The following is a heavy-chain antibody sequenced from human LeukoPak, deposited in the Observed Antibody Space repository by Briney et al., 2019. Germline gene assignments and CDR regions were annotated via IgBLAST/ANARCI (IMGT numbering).Heavy chain of an antibody. D-gene: IGHD2/OR15-2a*01. CDR1: GFTVSSNS. Sequence: GGSLRLSCTVSGFTVSSNSMSWVRQAPGKGLEWVSIISGSGGSTYVADSVKGRFTFSRDNSKNTLYLQMNSLRAEDTAVYYCAKDSAKKYDDYWGQGTLVTVSS. V-gene: IGHV3-23*01. J-gene: IGHJ4*02. CDR3: AKDSAKKYDDY. CDR2: ISGSGGST.